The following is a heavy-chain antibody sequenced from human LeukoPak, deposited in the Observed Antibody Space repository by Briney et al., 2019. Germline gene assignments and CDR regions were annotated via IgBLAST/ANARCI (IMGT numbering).Heavy chain of an antibody. D-gene: IGHD6-19*01. CDR3: ARVSGYSSGWLKYYFDY. CDR1: GYPFTGYY. V-gene: IGHV1-2*02. CDR2: INPNSGGT. Sequence: ASVTVSCKASGYPFTGYYMHWVRQAPGQGLEWMGWINPNSGGTNYAQKFQGRVTMTRDTSISTAYMELSRLRSDDTAVYYCARVSGYSSGWLKYYFDYWGQGTLVTVSS. J-gene: IGHJ4*02.